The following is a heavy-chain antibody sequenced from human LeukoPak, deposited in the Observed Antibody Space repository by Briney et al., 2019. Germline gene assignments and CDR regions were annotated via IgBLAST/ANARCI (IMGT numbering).Heavy chain of an antibody. D-gene: IGHD6-19*01. Sequence: GGSLRLSCAASGFTFSSYAMHWVRQAPGKGLERVAVISYDGSNKYYADSVKGRFTISRDNSKNTLYLQMNSLRAEDTAVYYCAREAGVGSGWYDYYYGMYVCGQGTTVTVSS. CDR3: AREAGVGSGWYDYYYGMYV. J-gene: IGHJ6*02. V-gene: IGHV3-30-3*01. CDR2: ISYDGSNK. CDR1: GFTFSSYA.